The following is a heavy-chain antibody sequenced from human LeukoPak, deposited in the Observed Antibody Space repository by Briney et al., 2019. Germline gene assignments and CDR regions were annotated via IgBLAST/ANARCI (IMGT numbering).Heavy chain of an antibody. V-gene: IGHV1-69*13. Sequence: GASVKVSCKASGGTFSSYAISWVRQAPGQGLEWMGRIIPIFGTANYAQKFQGRVTITADESTSTVYMELSSLRSEDTAVYYCARLVRDCSGGSCYSGYNWFDPWGQGTLVTVSS. J-gene: IGHJ5*02. CDR2: IIPIFGTA. CDR1: GGTFSSYA. CDR3: ARLVRDCSGGSCYSGYNWFDP. D-gene: IGHD2-15*01.